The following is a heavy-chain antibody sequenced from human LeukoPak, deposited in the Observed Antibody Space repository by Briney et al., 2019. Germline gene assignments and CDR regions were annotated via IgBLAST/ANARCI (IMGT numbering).Heavy chain of an antibody. CDR2: IYYSGST. D-gene: IGHD3-10*01. CDR3: ARSPDYYGSGYDAFDI. Sequence: PSVTLSLTCTVSGGSISSYYWSWIRQPPGKGLEWIGYIYYSGSTNYNPSLKSRVTISVDTSKNQFSLKLSSVTAADTAVYYCARSPDYYGSGYDAFDIWGQGTMVTVSS. J-gene: IGHJ3*02. V-gene: IGHV4-59*08. CDR1: GGSISSYY.